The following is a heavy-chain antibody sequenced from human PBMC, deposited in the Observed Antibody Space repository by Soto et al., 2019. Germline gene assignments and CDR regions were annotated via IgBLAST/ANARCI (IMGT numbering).Heavy chain of an antibody. Sequence: SGPTMVNPTQTLTLTCPFSGFSLSTSGMCVSWIRQPPGKALEWLALIDWDDDKYYSTSLKTRLTISKDTSKNQVVLTMTNMDPVDTATYYCARIPMYYDILTGYRRPYYYYGMDVWGQGTTVTVSS. CDR3: ARIPMYYDILTGYRRPYYYYGMDV. D-gene: IGHD3-9*01. CDR2: IDWDDDK. CDR1: GFSLSTSGMC. J-gene: IGHJ6*02. V-gene: IGHV2-70*01.